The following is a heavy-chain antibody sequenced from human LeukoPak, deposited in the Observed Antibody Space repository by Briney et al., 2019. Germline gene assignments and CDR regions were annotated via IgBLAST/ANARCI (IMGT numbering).Heavy chain of an antibody. V-gene: IGHV3-23*01. D-gene: IGHD3-22*01. CDR1: GFTFSDYA. CDR3: AKESLVVIESFFDN. CDR2: ITGSGQTK. J-gene: IGHJ4*02. Sequence: QPGGSLRLSCVVSGFTFSDYAMSWVRRAPGKGLEWVSAITGSGQTKYDTDSVKGRFTMSRDNSKNTLYLHMNNLRDDDTAEYFCAKESLVVIESFFDNWGQGTLVLVSS.